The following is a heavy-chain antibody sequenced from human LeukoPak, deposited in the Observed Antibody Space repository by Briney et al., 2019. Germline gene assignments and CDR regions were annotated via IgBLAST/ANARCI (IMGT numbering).Heavy chain of an antibody. J-gene: IGHJ5*02. CDR1: GGTFSGYA. CDR3: ARGSDSSSSGGWFDP. V-gene: IGHV1-69*05. D-gene: IGHD6-6*01. Sequence: GSSVKVSCKASGGTFSGYAISWVRQAPGQGLEWMGGIIPIFGTANYAQKFQGRVTITTDESTSTAYMELSSLRSEDTAVYYCARGSDSSSSGGWFDPWGQGTLVTVSS. CDR2: IIPIFGTA.